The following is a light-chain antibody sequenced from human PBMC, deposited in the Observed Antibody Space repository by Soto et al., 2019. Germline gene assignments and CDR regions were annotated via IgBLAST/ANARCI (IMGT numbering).Light chain of an antibody. V-gene: IGLV1-40*01. J-gene: IGLJ2*01. CDR2: GNS. Sequence: QSVLTQPPSVSGAPGQRVTISCTGSSSNIGAGYDVHWYQQLPGTAPKLLIYGNSNRPSGVPDRFSGPKSGTSASLAITGLQADDEADYYCQSYDSSLSGVVFGGGTKLTVL. CDR3: QSYDSSLSGVV. CDR1: SSNIGAGYD.